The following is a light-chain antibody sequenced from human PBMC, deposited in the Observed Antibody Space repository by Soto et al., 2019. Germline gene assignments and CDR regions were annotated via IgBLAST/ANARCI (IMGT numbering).Light chain of an antibody. CDR3: QQYNNWPPWT. V-gene: IGKV3-15*01. J-gene: IGKJ1*01. Sequence: ILMTQSPATLSVSPGERATLSCRVSQSVSNNLDWYQQKPGQAPRLLIYDASTRATGIPARFGGSGSGTEFTLSISGVQSEDCAVSYCQQYNNWPPWTFGQGTKVEIK. CDR2: DAS. CDR1: QSVSNN.